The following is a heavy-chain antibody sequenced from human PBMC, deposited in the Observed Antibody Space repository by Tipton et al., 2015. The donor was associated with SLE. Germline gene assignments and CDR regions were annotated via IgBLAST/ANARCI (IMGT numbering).Heavy chain of an antibody. V-gene: IGHV1-18*01. Sequence: QVQLVQSGVEVKKPGGSVKVSCKASGYTFTSYGISWVRQAPGQGLEWMGWINTYSGNTNCAQRLQGRVTMTTDTATTAAYMELRSLRSDDTAVYYCARDRYYYESSDPKAVFDIWGQGTMVTVSS. D-gene: IGHD3-22*01. J-gene: IGHJ3*02. CDR3: ARDRYYYESSDPKAVFDI. CDR1: GYTFTSYG. CDR2: INTYSGNT.